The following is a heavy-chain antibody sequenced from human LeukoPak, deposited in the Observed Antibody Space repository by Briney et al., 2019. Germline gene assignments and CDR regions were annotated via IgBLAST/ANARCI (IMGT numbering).Heavy chain of an antibody. CDR2: ISSSSSYI. V-gene: IGHV3-21*01. CDR3: ARSYIVNNWFDP. CDR1: GFTFSSYS. Sequence: GGSLRPSCAASGFTFSSYSMNWVRQAPGKGLEWVSSISSSSSYIYYADSVKGRFTISRDNAKNSLYLQMNSLRAEDTAVYYCARSYIVNNWFDPWGQGTLVTVSS. J-gene: IGHJ5*02. D-gene: IGHD1-26*01.